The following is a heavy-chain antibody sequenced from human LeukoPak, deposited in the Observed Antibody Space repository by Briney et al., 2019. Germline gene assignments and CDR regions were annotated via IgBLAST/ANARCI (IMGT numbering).Heavy chain of an antibody. V-gene: IGHV1-69*05. D-gene: IGHD2-2*01. CDR2: IIPIFGTA. CDR3: ARSIVVVPAAQYNWFDP. CDR1: GGTFSSYA. Sequence: SVKVSCKASGGTFSSYAISWVRQAPGQGLEWMGGIIPIFGTANYAQKFQGRVTITRDTSASTAYMELSSLRSEDTAVYYCARSIVVVPAAQYNWFDPWGQGTLVTVSS. J-gene: IGHJ5*02.